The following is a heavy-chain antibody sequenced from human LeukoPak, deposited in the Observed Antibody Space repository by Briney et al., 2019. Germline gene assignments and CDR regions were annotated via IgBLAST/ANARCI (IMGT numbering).Heavy chain of an antibody. CDR1: GFTFSSYW. CDR2: IKQDGGEI. V-gene: IGHV3-7*01. J-gene: IGHJ4*02. D-gene: IGHD1-26*01. CDR3: ARDKVVGATHFDY. Sequence: PGGSLRLSCAASGFTFSSYWMSWVRQAPGKGLEWVANIKQDGGEIYYVDSVKGRFTISRDNAKNSLSLQMNSLRAEDTAVYHCARDKVVGATHFDYWGQGTLVTVSS.